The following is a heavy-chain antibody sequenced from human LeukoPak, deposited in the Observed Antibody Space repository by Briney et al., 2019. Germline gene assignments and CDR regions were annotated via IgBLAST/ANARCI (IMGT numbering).Heavy chain of an antibody. Sequence: GGSLRLSCAASGFTFSSNWMNWVRQSPGKGLVWVSRINSDGSTITYADSVKGRFTISRDNSKNTLYLQMNSLRAEDTAVYYCAKMWDRGDAFDIWGQGTMVTVSS. D-gene: IGHD1-26*01. CDR2: INSDGSTI. J-gene: IGHJ3*02. V-gene: IGHV3-74*01. CDR1: GFTFSSNW. CDR3: AKMWDRGDAFDI.